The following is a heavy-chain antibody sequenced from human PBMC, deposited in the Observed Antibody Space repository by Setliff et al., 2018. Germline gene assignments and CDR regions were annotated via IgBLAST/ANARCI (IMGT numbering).Heavy chain of an antibody. CDR1: GFTFSNYW. CDR2: INSDESRP. D-gene: IGHD5-18*01. Sequence: PRLSCAASGFTFSNYWMHWVRQAPGKGPVWVSRINSDESRPNYADSVKGRFTISRDNAKNSLYLQMNSLRAEDTAVYYCASGHRYGYLFEYWGQGTLVTVSS. V-gene: IGHV3-74*01. J-gene: IGHJ4*02. CDR3: ASGHRYGYLFEY.